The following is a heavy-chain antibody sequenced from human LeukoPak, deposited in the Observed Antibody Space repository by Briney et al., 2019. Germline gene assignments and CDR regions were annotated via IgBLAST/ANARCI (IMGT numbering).Heavy chain of an antibody. J-gene: IGHJ6*02. CDR3: AREGPGVPADPYYYGMDV. CDR1: GYTFTNFG. V-gene: IGHV1-18*01. D-gene: IGHD2-2*01. Sequence: GASVKVSCKGSGYTFTNFGISWVRQAPGQGLEWMGWISAYNGNTNYAQKLQGRVTMTTDTSTSTAYMELRSLRSDDTAVYYCAREGPGVPADPYYYGMDVWGQGTTVTVSS. CDR2: ISAYNGNT.